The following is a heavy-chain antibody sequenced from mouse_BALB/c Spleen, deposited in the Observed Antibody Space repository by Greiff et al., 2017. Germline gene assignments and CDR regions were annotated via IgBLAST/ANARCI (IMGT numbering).Heavy chain of an antibody. CDR3: ADGYYGY. CDR2: ISSGGST. J-gene: IGHJ2*01. Sequence: DVQLVESGGGLVKPGGSLKLSCAASGFTFSSYAMSWVRQTPEKRLEWVASISSGGSTYYPDSVKGRFTISRDNARNILYLQMSSLRSEDTAMYYCADGYYGYWGQGTTLTVSS. V-gene: IGHV5-6-5*01. D-gene: IGHD2-3*01. CDR1: GFTFSSYA.